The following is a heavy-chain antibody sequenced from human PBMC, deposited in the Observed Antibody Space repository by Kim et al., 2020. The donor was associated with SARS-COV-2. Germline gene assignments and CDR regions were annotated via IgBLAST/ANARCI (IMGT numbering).Heavy chain of an antibody. J-gene: IGHJ6*02. D-gene: IGHD3-10*01. CDR2: ISSKRSYT. CDR3: SRDYYDVSAENWHYAMDV. V-gene: IGHV3-21*01. Sequence: GGSLRLSCVASGFTFRSYSMNWVRQAPGKGLEWVSSISSKRSYTYYADSVKGRFTVSRDNARNSLILEMNSLRAEDTAVYFCSRDYYDVSAENWHYAMDVWGQGTGVTVSS. CDR1: GFTFRSYS.